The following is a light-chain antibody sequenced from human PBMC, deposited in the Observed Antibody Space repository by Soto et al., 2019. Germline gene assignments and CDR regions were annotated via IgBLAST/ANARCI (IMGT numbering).Light chain of an antibody. CDR3: CSYAGSYTYV. V-gene: IGLV2-11*01. CDR2: DVS. CDR1: TRIVGGYNY. Sequence: QSLLTQPPSVSRTPGQSLPSSFPETTRIVGGYNYVSGYQQHPGKAPKLMIYDVSKRPSGVPDRFSGSKSGNTASLTISGLQAEDEADYYCCSYAGSYTYVFGTGTKVTVL. J-gene: IGLJ1*01.